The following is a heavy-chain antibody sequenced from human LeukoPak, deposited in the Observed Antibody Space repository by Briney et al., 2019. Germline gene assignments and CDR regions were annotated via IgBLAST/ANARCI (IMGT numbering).Heavy chain of an antibody. V-gene: IGHV4-34*01. CDR1: GGSFSGYS. CDR3: AGVRGVIKMDV. Sequence: SETLSLTCAVYGGSFSGYSWSWIRQPPGKGLEWIGEINHSGSTNYNPSLKSRVTISVDTSKNQFSLKLSSVTAADTAVYYCAGVRGVIKMDVWGKGTTVTVSS. CDR2: INHSGST. D-gene: IGHD3-10*01. J-gene: IGHJ6*04.